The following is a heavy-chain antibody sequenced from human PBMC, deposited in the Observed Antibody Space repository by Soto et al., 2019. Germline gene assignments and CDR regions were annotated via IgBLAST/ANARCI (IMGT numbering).Heavy chain of an antibody. D-gene: IGHD1-26*01. J-gene: IGHJ4*02. V-gene: IGHV3-7*05. CDR2: INEDGREG. Sequence: EVQLVESGGGLVQPGGSLRLSCAASGFTFSTYWMSWVRQTPGKGLEWVDNINEDGREGYYVDSVTGRFTISSDNAKKSLYLQKNSLRFEATTVHYGARVWAIDYWGQGTLVTVSS. CDR1: GFTFSTYW. CDR3: ARVWAIDY.